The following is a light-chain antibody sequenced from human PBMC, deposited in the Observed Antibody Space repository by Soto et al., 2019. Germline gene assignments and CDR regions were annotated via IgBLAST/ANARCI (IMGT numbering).Light chain of an antibody. Sequence: QSVLTQPASVSGSPGQSITISCSGASSDVGGYNYVSWYQQHPGKAPKLLIYDVDSRPSGVSYRFSGSKSGNTASLTISGLQAEDEADYYCNSYTTSSTVIFGGGTKLTVL. J-gene: IGLJ2*01. V-gene: IGLV2-14*01. CDR1: SSDVGGYNY. CDR3: NSYTTSSTVI. CDR2: DVD.